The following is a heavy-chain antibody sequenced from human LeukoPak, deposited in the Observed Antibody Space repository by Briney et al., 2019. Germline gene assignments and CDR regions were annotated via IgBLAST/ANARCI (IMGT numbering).Heavy chain of an antibody. V-gene: IGHV4-59*08. Sequence: SSETLSLTCTVSGSSISSDYWSWIRQPPGKGLEWIGYIYYTGSTNYNPSLKSRVTISIDTSRKQLSLNLRSVTAADAAVYHCTRFASPYYYMDVWGKGTTVTVSS. CDR2: IYYTGST. CDR1: GSSISSDY. CDR3: TRFASPYYYMDV. J-gene: IGHJ6*03.